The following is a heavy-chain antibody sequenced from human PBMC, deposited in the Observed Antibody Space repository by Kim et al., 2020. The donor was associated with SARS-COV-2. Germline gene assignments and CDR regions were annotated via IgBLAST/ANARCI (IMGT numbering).Heavy chain of an antibody. D-gene: IGHD1-1*01. J-gene: IGHJ5*02. CDR1: GDRVSSNSAA. CDR2: TYYRSKWYN. CDR3: ARELEKLEQENWFDP. V-gene: IGHV6-1*01. Sequence: SQTLSLTCAISGDRVSSNSAAWNWIRQSPSRGLEWLGRTYYRSKWYNDYAVSVKSRITINPDTSKNQFSLQLNSVTPEDTAVYYCARELEKLEQENWFDPWGQGTLVTVSS.